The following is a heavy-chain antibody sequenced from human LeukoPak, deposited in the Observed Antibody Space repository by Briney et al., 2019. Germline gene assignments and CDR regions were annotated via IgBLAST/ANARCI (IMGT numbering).Heavy chain of an antibody. J-gene: IGHJ4*02. V-gene: IGHV3-21*01. CDR2: ISNSSPNI. Sequence: GGSLRLSCAASGFTFISYSMNWVRQAPGKGLEWVSSISNSSPNIYYADSVKGRFTISRDNAKNSLYLQMNSLRAEDTAVYYCARDGGRWWLRMSRPFDYWGQGTLVTVSS. CDR3: ARDGGRWWLRMSRPFDY. D-gene: IGHD5-12*01. CDR1: GFTFISYS.